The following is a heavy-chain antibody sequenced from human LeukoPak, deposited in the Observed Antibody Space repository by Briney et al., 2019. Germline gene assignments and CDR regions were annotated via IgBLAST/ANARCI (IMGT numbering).Heavy chain of an antibody. CDR1: GGSISSGGYY. J-gene: IGHJ3*01. CDR2: IYYSGST. D-gene: IGHD1-26*01. Sequence: PSETLSLTCTVSGGSISSGGYYWSWIRQHPGKGLEWIAYIYYSGSTYYNPSLKSRVTISVDTSKNQFSLKLSSVTAADTAMYYCAREGEGASFDAFDVWGQGTMVTVSS. V-gene: IGHV4-31*03. CDR3: AREGEGASFDAFDV.